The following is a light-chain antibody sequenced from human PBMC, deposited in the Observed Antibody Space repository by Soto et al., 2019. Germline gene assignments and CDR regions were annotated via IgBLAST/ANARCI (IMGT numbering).Light chain of an antibody. CDR2: AAS. Sequence: IVLTQSPGTLSLSPGERATLSCRASQSVGSNFLAWYQQKRGQAPRILIYAASNRASGIPDRFSGSGSGSDFTLTISRLEPEDFAVYYCPQYGSPPWAFGQGTRVAI. CDR1: QSVGSNF. CDR3: PQYGSPPWA. V-gene: IGKV3-20*01. J-gene: IGKJ1*01.